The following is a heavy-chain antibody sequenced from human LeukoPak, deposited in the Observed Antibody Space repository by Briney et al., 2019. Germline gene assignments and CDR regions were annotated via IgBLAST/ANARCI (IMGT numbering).Heavy chain of an antibody. CDR2: IIPILGIA. Sequence: SVKVSCKASGGTFSSYTISWVRQAPGQGVEWMGRIIPILGIANYAQKFQGRVTITADKSTSTAYMELSSLRSEDTAVYYCARVWSSGWYGDYYYMDVWGKGTTVTVSS. V-gene: IGHV1-69*02. CDR3: ARVWSSGWYGDYYYMDV. J-gene: IGHJ6*03. D-gene: IGHD6-19*01. CDR1: GGTFSSYT.